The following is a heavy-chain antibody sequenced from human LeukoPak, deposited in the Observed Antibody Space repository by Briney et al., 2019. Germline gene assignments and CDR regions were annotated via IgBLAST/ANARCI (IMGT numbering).Heavy chain of an antibody. CDR2: ISWNSGSI. CDR3: AKSRGRDRTMKDMDV. J-gene: IGHJ6*03. Sequence: GGSLRLSCAASGFTFDDYAMHWVRQAPGKGLEWVSGISWNSGSIGYADSVKGRFTISRDNSKNTLYLQMNSLRAEDTAVYYCAKSRGRDRTMKDMDVWGKGTTVTVSS. CDR1: GFTFDDYA. V-gene: IGHV3-9*01. D-gene: IGHD3-22*01.